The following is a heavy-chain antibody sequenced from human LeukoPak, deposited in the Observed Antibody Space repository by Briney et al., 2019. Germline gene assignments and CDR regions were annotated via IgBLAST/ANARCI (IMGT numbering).Heavy chain of an antibody. V-gene: IGHV4-34*01. D-gene: IGHD6-19*01. J-gene: IGHJ3*02. Sequence: SETLSLTCAVYGGSFSGYYWSWIRQPPGKGLEWIGEINHSGSTNYNPSLKSRVTISVDTSKNQFSLKLSSVTAADTAVYYCARDGGQWLVDFAFDIWGQGTMVTVSS. CDR2: INHSGST. CDR3: ARDGGQWLVDFAFDI. CDR1: GGSFSGYY.